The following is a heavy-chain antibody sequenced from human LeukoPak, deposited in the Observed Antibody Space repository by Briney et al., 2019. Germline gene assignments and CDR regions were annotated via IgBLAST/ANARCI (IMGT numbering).Heavy chain of an antibody. V-gene: IGHV3-23*01. D-gene: IGHD2-2*01. CDR2: VTGSGDIT. CDR1: GFTFSNYA. J-gene: IGHJ4*02. CDR3: AKRRCSGSSCYLDY. Sequence: GGSLRLSCAASGFTFSNYAMSWVRQAPGKGLEWVSAVTGSGDITYYADSVGGRFTISRDNSKYMVFLQMISLRAEDTAVYYCAKRRCSGSSCYLDYWGQGTLVTVSS.